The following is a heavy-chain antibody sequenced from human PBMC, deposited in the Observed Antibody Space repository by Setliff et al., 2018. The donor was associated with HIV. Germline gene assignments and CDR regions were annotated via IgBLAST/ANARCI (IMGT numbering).Heavy chain of an antibody. J-gene: IGHJ1*01. Sequence: SVKVSCKASGGTFSSYALSWVRQAPGQGLEWMGGIIPLFGTTKNAQKFQGRVTITADESTSTAYMELSSLRSEDTAVYYCARDPFPSTNYYDSSAYPFAEYFQHWGQGTLVTVS. CDR1: GGTFSSYA. CDR3: ARDPFPSTNYYDSSAYPFAEYFQH. CDR2: IIPLFGTT. D-gene: IGHD3-22*01. V-gene: IGHV1-69*13.